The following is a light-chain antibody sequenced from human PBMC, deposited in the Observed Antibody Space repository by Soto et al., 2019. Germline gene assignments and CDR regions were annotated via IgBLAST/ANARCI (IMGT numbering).Light chain of an antibody. CDR3: QQYNNWPQT. V-gene: IGKV3-15*01. J-gene: IGKJ1*01. CDR2: GAS. Sequence: EIVMTQSPATLSVSPGERATLSCRASQSVSSNLAWYQQKPGQAPRLLIYGASTRATSIPARFSGSRSGTEFTLTISSLHSEDFAVYYCQQYNNWPQTVGQGTKVEIK. CDR1: QSVSSN.